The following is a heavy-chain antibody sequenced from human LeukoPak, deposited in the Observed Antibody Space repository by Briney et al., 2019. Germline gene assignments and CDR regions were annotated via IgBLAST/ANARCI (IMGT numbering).Heavy chain of an antibody. CDR1: GYTFTGYY. CDR2: INPNSGGT. CDR3: ARDTAMVTYWFDP. V-gene: IGHV1-2*02. D-gene: IGHD5-18*01. Sequence: ASVTVSCKASGYTFTGYYMHWVRQAPGQGLEWMGWINPNSGGTNYAQKFQGRVTMTRDTSITTAYMELNRLRSDDTAGYYCARDTAMVTYWFDPWGQGTLVTVSS. J-gene: IGHJ5*02.